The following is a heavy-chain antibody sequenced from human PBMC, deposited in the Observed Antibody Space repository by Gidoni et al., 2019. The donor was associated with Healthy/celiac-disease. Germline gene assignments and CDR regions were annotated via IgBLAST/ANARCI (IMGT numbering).Heavy chain of an antibody. CDR1: FSGYY. Sequence: FSGYYWSWIRQPPGKGLEWIGEINHSGSTNYNPSLKSRVTISVDTSKNQFSLKLSSVTAADTAVYYCARLPSGVIAAAGDWGQGTLVTVSS. J-gene: IGHJ4*02. CDR3: ARLPSGVIAAAGD. CDR2: INHSGST. D-gene: IGHD6-13*01. V-gene: IGHV4-34*01.